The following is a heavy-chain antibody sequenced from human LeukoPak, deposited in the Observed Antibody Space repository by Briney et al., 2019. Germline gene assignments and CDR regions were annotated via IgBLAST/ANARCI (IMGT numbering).Heavy chain of an antibody. V-gene: IGHV3-53*01. CDR3: ASANWGPEFDY. J-gene: IGHJ4*02. Sequence: GGSLRLSCAASGFTVSSNYMSWVRQAPGKGLEWVSVIYSGGSTYYADSVKGRFTISRDNSKNTLYLQMNSLRAEDTAVYYCASANWGPEFDYRGQGILVTVSS. CDR2: IYSGGST. D-gene: IGHD7-27*01. CDR1: GFTVSSNY.